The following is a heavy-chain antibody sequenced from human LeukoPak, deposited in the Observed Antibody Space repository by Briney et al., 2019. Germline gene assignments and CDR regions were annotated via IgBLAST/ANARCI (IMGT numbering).Heavy chain of an antibody. Sequence: SETLSLTCTVSGGSISSSSYYWGWIRQPPGKGLEWIGSIYCSGSTYYNPSLKSRVIISVDTSKNQFSLKLSSVTAADTAVYYCARLGPPCSSTSCYGAFDIWGQGTMVTVSS. CDR2: IYCSGST. D-gene: IGHD2-2*01. J-gene: IGHJ3*02. CDR3: ARLGPPCSSTSCYGAFDI. CDR1: GGSISSSSYY. V-gene: IGHV4-39*01.